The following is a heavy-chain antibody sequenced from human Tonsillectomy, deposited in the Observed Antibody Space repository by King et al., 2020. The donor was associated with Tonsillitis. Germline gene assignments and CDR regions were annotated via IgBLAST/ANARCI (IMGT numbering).Heavy chain of an antibody. CDR3: ARWAEYYYYHYMDV. CDR1: GYPLITYG. V-gene: IGHV1-18*01. J-gene: IGHJ6*03. CDR2: ISSYNSNT. Sequence: LVPSGAEVGKPGASVKVSCKASGYPLITYGISWVRQAPGQGLEWMGSISSYNSNTNYAQKLHDRVTMSTNTSTNTAHMELRNLTSDDTAVYFCARWAEYYYYHYMDVWGKGTTVTVSS.